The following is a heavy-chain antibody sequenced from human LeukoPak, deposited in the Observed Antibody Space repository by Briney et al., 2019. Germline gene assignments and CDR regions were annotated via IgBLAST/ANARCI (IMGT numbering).Heavy chain of an antibody. CDR3: ARTLRGYSYGYYY. Sequence: PGGSLRLSCAASGLTFSSYWMHWVRQAPGKGLVWVSRINSDGSSTSYADSVKDRFTISRDNAKNTLYLQMNSLRAEDTAVYYCARTLRGYSYGYYYWGQGTLVTVSS. V-gene: IGHV3-74*01. D-gene: IGHD5-18*01. J-gene: IGHJ4*02. CDR1: GLTFSSYW. CDR2: INSDGSST.